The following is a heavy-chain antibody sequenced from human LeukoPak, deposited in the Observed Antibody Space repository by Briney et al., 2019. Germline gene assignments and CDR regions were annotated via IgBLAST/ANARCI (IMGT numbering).Heavy chain of an antibody. V-gene: IGHV3-30*03. J-gene: IGHJ4*02. CDR2: ISYDGSNK. CDR3: ARGSGYYYYFDY. Sequence: QPGGSLRLSCAASGFTFSSYGMHWVRQAPGKGLEWVAVISYDGSNKYYADSVKGRFTISRDNSKNTLYLQMNSLRSEDTAVYYCARGSGYYYYFDYWGQGTLVTVSS. CDR1: GFTFSSYG. D-gene: IGHD3-22*01.